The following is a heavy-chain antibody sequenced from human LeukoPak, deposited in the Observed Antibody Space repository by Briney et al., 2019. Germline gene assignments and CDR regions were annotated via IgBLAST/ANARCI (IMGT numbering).Heavy chain of an antibody. CDR3: ARHSYGSGSYSDY. CDR2: IYTSGST. CDR1: GGSISSYY. V-gene: IGHV4-4*09. D-gene: IGHD3-10*01. J-gene: IGHJ4*02. Sequence: PSETLSLTCTVSGGSISSYYWSWIRQPPGKGLEWIGYIYTSGSTNYNPSLKSRVTISVDTSKNQFSLKLSFVTAADTAVYYCARHSYGSGSYSDYWGQGTLVTVSS.